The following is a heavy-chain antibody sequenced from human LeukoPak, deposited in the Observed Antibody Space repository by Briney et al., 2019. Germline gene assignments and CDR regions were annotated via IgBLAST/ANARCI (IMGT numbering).Heavy chain of an antibody. V-gene: IGHV3-33*08. Sequence: GGSLRLSCAASGFTFSDYAMHCVRQAPGKGLEWVAVIWYDGSNKYYADSVKGRFTISRDNSKNTLYLQMNSLRAEDTAVYYCARTGYCSGGSCYGVDYWGQGTLVTVSS. CDR3: ARTGYCSGGSCYGVDY. D-gene: IGHD2-15*01. J-gene: IGHJ4*02. CDR2: IWYDGSNK. CDR1: GFTFSDYA.